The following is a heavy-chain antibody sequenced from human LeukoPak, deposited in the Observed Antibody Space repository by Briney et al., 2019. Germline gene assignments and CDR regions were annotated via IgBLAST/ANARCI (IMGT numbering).Heavy chain of an antibody. Sequence: GGSLRLSCAASGFTFSSYGMHWVRQAPGKGLEWVAVIWYDGSNKYYADSVKGRFTISRDNSKNTLYLQMNSLRVEDTAVYYCAGSIAVAGTIDYWGQGTLVSVSS. CDR3: AGSIAVAGTIDY. V-gene: IGHV3-33*01. CDR1: GFTFSSYG. CDR2: IWYDGSNK. J-gene: IGHJ4*02. D-gene: IGHD6-19*01.